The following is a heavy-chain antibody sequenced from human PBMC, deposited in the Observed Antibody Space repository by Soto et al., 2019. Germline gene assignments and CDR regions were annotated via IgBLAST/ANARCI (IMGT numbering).Heavy chain of an antibody. CDR2: ISYDGSNK. CDR3: SCGYILTYT. D-gene: IGHD3-9*01. CDR1: GFTFSSYA. Sequence: GGSLRLSCAASGFTFSSYAMHWVRQAPGKGLEWVAVISYDGSNKYYADSVKGRFTISRDNSKNTLYLQMNSLRAEDTAVYYCSCGYILTYTWGQGTLVTVSS. J-gene: IGHJ4*02. V-gene: IGHV3-30-3*01.